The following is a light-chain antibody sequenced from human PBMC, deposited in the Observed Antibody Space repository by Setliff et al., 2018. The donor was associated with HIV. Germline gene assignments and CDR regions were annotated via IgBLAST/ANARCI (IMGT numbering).Light chain of an antibody. V-gene: IGLV2-23*01. J-gene: IGLJ1*01. CDR3: CSNTGSNTFV. CDR2: QAT. CDR1: SSDIGRYNL. Sequence: QSALPQPASVSGSPGQSITISCTGTSSDIGRYNLVSWYQQYPGKAPKLMIYQATKRPSGVSNRFSGSKSGNVASLTISGLQAEDEADYYCCSNTGSNTFVFGTGTKV.